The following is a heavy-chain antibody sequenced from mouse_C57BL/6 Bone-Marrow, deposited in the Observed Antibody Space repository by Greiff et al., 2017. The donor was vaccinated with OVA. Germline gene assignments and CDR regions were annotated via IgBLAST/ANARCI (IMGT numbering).Heavy chain of an antibody. V-gene: IGHV2-5*01. CDR1: GFSLTSYG. CDR3: AKDYGNPYAMDY. D-gene: IGHD2-1*01. Sequence: VKVEESGPGLVQPSQSLSITCTVSGFSLTSYGVHWVRQSPGKGLEWLGVIWRGGSTDYNAAFMSRLSITKDNSKSQVFFKMNSLQADDTAIYYCAKDYGNPYAMDYWGQGTSVTVSS. CDR2: IWRGGST. J-gene: IGHJ4*01.